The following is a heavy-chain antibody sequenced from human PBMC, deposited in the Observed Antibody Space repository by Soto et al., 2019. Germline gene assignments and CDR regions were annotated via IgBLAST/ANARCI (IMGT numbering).Heavy chain of an antibody. V-gene: IGHV1-69*12. Sequence: QVQLVQSGAEVKKPGSSVKVSCKASGGAFSDYAFSWVRQAPGQGLEWLGGVMPIFRAPDYAQKFQGRVTIIADEVTRTAYMEMNTLRSEDTAVYYCASWLKGPDIGKYFYGMDVWGQGTTVTVS. D-gene: IGHD2-15*01. CDR3: ASWLKGPDIGKYFYGMDV. J-gene: IGHJ6*02. CDR2: VMPIFRAP. CDR1: GGAFSDYA.